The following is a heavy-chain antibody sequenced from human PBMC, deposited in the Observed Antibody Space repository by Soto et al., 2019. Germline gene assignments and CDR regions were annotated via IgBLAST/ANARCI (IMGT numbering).Heavy chain of an antibody. Sequence: QEQLVESGGGVVQPGRSLRLSCVASGFTFNSHAMDWVRQAPGKGLEWVALISFDGMNEYYADSVKGRSTVSRDNSENTLFLQMNSLSTEDTAVYYCARNPGVGYCSGGSCYAPDHWGQGTLVTVSS. D-gene: IGHD2-15*01. CDR1: GFTFNSHA. J-gene: IGHJ4*02. V-gene: IGHV3-30*04. CDR2: ISFDGMNE. CDR3: ARNPGVGYCSGGSCYAPDH.